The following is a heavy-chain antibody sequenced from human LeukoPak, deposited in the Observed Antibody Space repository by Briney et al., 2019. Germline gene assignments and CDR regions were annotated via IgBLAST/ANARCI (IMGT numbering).Heavy chain of an antibody. V-gene: IGHV4-34*01. CDR3: ARWGNYDILTGYPVPAWFDP. D-gene: IGHD3-9*01. CDR1: GGSFSGYY. Sequence: SETLSLTCAVYGGSFSGYYWSWIRQPPGKGLEWIGEINHSGSTNYNPSLKSRVTISVDTSKNQFSLKLSSVTAADTAVYYCARWGNYDILTGYPVPAWFDPWGQGTLVTVSS. J-gene: IGHJ5*02. CDR2: INHSGST.